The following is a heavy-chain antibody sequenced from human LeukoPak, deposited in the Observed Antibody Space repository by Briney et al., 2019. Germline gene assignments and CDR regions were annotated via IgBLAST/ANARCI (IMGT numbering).Heavy chain of an antibody. CDR2: MNPNSGNT. J-gene: IGHJ3*02. CDR3: ARVGPIGYCSSTSCYYAFDI. Sequence: ASVKVSCKASGYTFTGYYMHWVRQATGQGLEWMGWMNPNSGNTGYAQKFQGRVTMTRNTSISTAYMELSSLRSEDTAVYYCARVGPIGYCSSTSCYYAFDIWGQGTMVTVSS. D-gene: IGHD2-2*01. V-gene: IGHV1-8*02. CDR1: GYTFTGYY.